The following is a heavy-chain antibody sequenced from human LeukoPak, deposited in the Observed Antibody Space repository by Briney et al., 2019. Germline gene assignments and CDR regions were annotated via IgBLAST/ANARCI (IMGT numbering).Heavy chain of an antibody. CDR2: ITGDGGTT. J-gene: IGHJ4*02. V-gene: IGHV3-43*02. CDR1: GFTFGDYT. CDR3: AKGHFGAGHY. Sequence: PGRSLRLSCAASGFTFGDYTMHWFRQPSGRGLQWVSLITGDGGTTSYAGSVKGRFTISRDNSKNSLYLHMNSLRNEDTALYYCAKGHFGAGHYWGQGTLVTVSS. D-gene: IGHD3-3*01.